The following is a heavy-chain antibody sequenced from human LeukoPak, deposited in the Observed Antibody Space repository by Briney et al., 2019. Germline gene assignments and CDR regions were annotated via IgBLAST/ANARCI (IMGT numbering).Heavy chain of an antibody. D-gene: IGHD6-19*01. CDR1: GYSFTSYW. CDR2: IYPGDSDT. J-gene: IGHJ4*02. CDR3: ARHPAYSSGCYRPYYFDY. Sequence: GESLKISCKGSGYSFTSYWIGWVRQMPGKGLEWMGIIYPGDSDTRYSPSFQGQVTISADKSISTAYLQWSSLKASDTAMYYCARHPAYSSGCYRPYYFDYWGQGTLVTVSS. V-gene: IGHV5-51*01.